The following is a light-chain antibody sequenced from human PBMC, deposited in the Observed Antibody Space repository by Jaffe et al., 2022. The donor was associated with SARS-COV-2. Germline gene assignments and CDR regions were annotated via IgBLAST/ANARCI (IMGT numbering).Light chain of an antibody. CDR3: QHYGNSQYT. V-gene: IGKV3-20*01. CDR1: HSVSSNY. J-gene: IGKJ2*01. CDR2: GAS. Sequence: TVLTQSPGTLSLSPGERATLSCRASHSVSSNYLAWYQHKPGQAPRLLIYGASSRATGVPDRFSGSGSGTDFTLTVSGLEPEDFAVYYCQHYGNSQYTFGQGTKLEIK.